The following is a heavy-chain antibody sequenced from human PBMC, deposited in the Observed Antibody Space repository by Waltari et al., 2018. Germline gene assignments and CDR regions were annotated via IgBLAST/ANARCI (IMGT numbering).Heavy chain of an antibody. CDR2: IFYSGST. CDR3: ARGWRGNYGFYYYGMDV. Sequence: QVQLQESGPGLVKPSETLSLTCTVSGGSISTHYWSWIRQPPGKGLEWIGSIFYSGSTNYNPSLKSRVTISVDTSRDQFSLKRSSVTAADTAVYYCARGWRGNYGFYYYGMDVWGQGTTVTVSS. J-gene: IGHJ6*02. D-gene: IGHD4-4*01. V-gene: IGHV4-59*11. CDR1: GGSISTHY.